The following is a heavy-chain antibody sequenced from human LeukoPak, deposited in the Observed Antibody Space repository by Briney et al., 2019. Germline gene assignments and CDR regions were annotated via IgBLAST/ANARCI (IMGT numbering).Heavy chain of an antibody. D-gene: IGHD3-22*01. CDR2: IKQGGSEK. V-gene: IGHV3-7*01. CDR1: GFTFSSYW. CDR3: ATSPIEDYYDSSGEQPNY. J-gene: IGHJ4*02. Sequence: PGGSLRLSCAASGFTFSSYWMSWVRQAPGKGLEWVANIKQGGSEKYYVDSVKGRFTISRDNAKNSLYLQMNSLRAEDTAVYYCATSPIEDYYDSSGEQPNYWGQGTLVTVSS.